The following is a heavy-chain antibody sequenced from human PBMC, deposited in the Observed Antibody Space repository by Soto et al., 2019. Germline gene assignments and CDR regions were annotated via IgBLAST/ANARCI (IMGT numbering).Heavy chain of an antibody. CDR1: GVSITDYS. D-gene: IGHD2-21*02. J-gene: IGHJ5*02. V-gene: IGHV4-4*07. CDR2: IFSSGST. Sequence: SSETLSLTCTVSGVSITDYSWVWIRQPAGKGLEWIGRIFSSGSTNYNPSLKGRITMSLDTSENQFSLKLNSATATDTAVYFCARDQGVVVTADNWFDPWGQGILVTVSS. CDR3: ARDQGVVVTADNWFDP.